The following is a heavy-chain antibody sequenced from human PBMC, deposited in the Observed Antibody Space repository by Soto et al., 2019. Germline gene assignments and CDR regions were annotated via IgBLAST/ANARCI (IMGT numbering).Heavy chain of an antibody. V-gene: IGHV1-3*01. J-gene: IGHJ6*03. D-gene: IGHD2-2*01. CDR3: ARGHLAVVPVASGFYYMDV. CDR1: GYTFTNYA. CDR2: INAGNGNT. Sequence: QVQLVQSGAEVEKPGASVKVSCKASGYTFTNYAVHWVRQAPGQRREWMGWINAGNGNTRFSQNLQGRVTITRDTSARTGYMELSSLRSEDTAVYYCARGHLAVVPVASGFYYMDVWGKGTTVTVSS.